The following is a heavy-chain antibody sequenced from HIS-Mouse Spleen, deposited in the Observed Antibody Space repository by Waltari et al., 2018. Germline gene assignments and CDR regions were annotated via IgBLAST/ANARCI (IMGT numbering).Heavy chain of an antibody. CDR1: GGSISSSRYY. V-gene: IGHV4-39*01. CDR3: ARKRTASGWFDP. Sequence: QLQLQESGPGLVKPSETLSLTCTVPGGSISSSRYYWGWIRQPPGKGLEWLGSIYYSGSTYYNPSLKSRVTISVDTSKNQFSLKLSSVTAADTAVYYCARKRTASGWFDPWGQGTLVTVSS. J-gene: IGHJ5*02. D-gene: IGHD2-21*02. CDR2: IYYSGST.